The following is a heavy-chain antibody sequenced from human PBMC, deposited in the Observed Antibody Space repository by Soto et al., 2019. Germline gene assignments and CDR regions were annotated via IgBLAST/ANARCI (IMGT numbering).Heavy chain of an antibody. CDR3: ARDPFYHTVTEPTDY. J-gene: IGHJ4*02. V-gene: IGHV3-21*01. Sequence: GGSLSLSCAASGCNFISYSMNWVRQTPGKGLEWVSSISSSSSYIYYADSVKGRFTISRDNAKNSLYLQMNSLRAEDTAVYYCARDPFYHTVTEPTDYWGQRTLVTVSS. D-gene: IGHD4-17*01. CDR2: ISSSSSYI. CDR1: GCNFISYS.